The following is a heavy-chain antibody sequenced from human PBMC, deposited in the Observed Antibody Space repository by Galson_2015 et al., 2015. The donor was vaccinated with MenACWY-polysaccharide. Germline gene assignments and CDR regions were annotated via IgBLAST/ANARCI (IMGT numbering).Heavy chain of an antibody. CDR2: ITVSGDNT. CDR1: GFTFTNYA. D-gene: IGHD6-13*01. CDR3: AKGLRGPAAGTDYFDS. V-gene: IGHV3-23*01. J-gene: IGHJ4*02. Sequence: FLRLSCAASGFTFTNYAMSWVRQTPGEGLEWVSAITVSGDNTYYADSVKGRFAISRDNSKNTLSLQMNSLRTEDTAVYYCAKGLRGPAAGTDYFDSWGQGTLITVSS.